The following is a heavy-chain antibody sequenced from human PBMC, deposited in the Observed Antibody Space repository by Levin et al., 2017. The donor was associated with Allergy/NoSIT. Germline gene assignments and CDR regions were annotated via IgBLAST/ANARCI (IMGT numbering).Heavy chain of an antibody. D-gene: IGHD3-10*01. J-gene: IGHJ5*02. V-gene: IGHV4-39*01. Sequence: SETLSLTCTVSGGSVTSSGYYWGWIRQPPGKGLEWIGSGSPYYNPSLKNRVTISVDTSNNQFSLKLTSVTAADTAVYYCVRLFLWFKGVDPWGQGILVTVSS. CDR3: VRLFLWFKGVDP. CDR2: GSP. CDR1: GGSVTSSGYY.